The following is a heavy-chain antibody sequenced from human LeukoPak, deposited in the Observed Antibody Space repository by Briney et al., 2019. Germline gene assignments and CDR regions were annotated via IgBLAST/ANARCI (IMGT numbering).Heavy chain of an antibody. D-gene: IGHD4-11*01. CDR2: IYLGESDP. Sequence: GGSLRTPFQGPGSRSTTYCIAWVRPVPGKGLEWMGFIYLGESDPRYSLSFQGHVTISADKSLSTAYLQWTSLKASDTAMYYCARQGVGGNTNYWSPFDCWGQGTLVTVSS. J-gene: IGHJ4*02. V-gene: IGHV5-51*01. CDR3: ARQGVGGNTNYWSPFDC. CDR1: GSRSTTYC.